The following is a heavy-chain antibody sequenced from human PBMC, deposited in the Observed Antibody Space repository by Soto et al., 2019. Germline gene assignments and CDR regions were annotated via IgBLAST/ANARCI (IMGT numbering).Heavy chain of an antibody. CDR2: IYYSGST. D-gene: IGHD3-10*01. J-gene: IGHJ6*02. CDR1: GGSISSYY. V-gene: IGHV4-59*01. CDR3: ARDRRLWFGELLPPGYYYYGMDV. Sequence: PSETLSLTCTVSGGSISSYYRSWIRQPPGKGLEWIGYIYYSGSTNYNPSLKSRVTISVDTSKNQFSLKLSSVTAADTAVYYCARDRRLWFGELLPPGYYYYGMDVWGQGTTVTVSS.